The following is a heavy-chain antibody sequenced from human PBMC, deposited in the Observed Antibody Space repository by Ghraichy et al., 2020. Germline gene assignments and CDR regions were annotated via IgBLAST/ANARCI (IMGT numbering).Heavy chain of an antibody. V-gene: IGHV3-43*01. CDR1: GFTFDDYT. J-gene: IGHJ5*02. Sequence: GESLNISCAASGFTFDDYTMHWVRQAPGKGLEWVSLISWDGGSTYYADSVKGRFTISRDNSKNSLYLQMNSLRTEDTALYYCAKDTGRFGENWFDPWGQGTLVTVSS. D-gene: IGHD3-10*01. CDR2: ISWDGGST. CDR3: AKDTGRFGENWFDP.